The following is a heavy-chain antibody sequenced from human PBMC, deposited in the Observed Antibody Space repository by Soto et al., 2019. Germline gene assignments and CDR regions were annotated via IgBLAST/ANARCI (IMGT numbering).Heavy chain of an antibody. Sequence: GESLKISSTGSGYSSAGYWITWVRQKPGKGLEWMGRIDPRDSQTYYSPSFRGHVTISVTKSITTVFRQWSSLRASDTAMYYCARQIYDSDTGPNFQYYFDSWGQGTPVTVSS. CDR1: GYSSAGYW. D-gene: IGHD3-22*01. CDR3: ARQIYDSDTGPNFQYYFDS. J-gene: IGHJ4*02. V-gene: IGHV5-10-1*01. CDR2: IDPRDSQT.